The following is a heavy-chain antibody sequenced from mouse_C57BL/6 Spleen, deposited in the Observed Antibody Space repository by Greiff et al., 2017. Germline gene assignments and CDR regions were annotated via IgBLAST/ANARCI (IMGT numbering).Heavy chain of an antibody. J-gene: IGHJ1*03. CDR1: GYSITSGYY. Sequence: EVQLVESGPGLVKPSQSLSLTCSVTGYSITSGYYWNWIRQFPGNKLEWMGYISYDGSNNYNPSLKNRISITRDTSKNQFFLKLNSVTTEDTATYYCARDPITTVPYWYFDVWGTGTTVTVSS. D-gene: IGHD1-1*01. V-gene: IGHV3-6*01. CDR3: ARDPITTVPYWYFDV. CDR2: ISYDGSN.